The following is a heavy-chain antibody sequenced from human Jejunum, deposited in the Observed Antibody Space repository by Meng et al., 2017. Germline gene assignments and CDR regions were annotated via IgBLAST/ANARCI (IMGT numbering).Heavy chain of an antibody. J-gene: IGHJ4*02. CDR3: ARGGGDSYGTFDS. Sequence: QLQLQESGPGLVKPSETLSLTCTVSDDSITSSTYYWGWTRQPPGRGLEWIGSIYYSGNTHYSSSLKSRVSISVDTSKNRFSLRLDSLTAADTAVYYCARGGGDSYGTFDSWGRGTLVTVSS. V-gene: IGHV4-39*02. D-gene: IGHD2-21*01. CDR1: DDSITSSTYY. CDR2: IYYSGNT.